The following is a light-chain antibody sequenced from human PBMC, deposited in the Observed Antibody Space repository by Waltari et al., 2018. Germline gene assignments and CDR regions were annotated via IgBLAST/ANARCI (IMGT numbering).Light chain of an antibody. Sequence: QSALTQPASVSGSPGQSITISCTGTSSDVGAYNYVSWYQQHPGKAPKLMIYDVSNRPSGVSNRLPGSKAGNTASLTISGLQAEDEADYYCSSSTSSNTLAFGGGTKLTVL. J-gene: IGLJ2*01. V-gene: IGLV2-14*03. CDR1: SSDVGAYNY. CDR3: SSSTSSNTLA. CDR2: DVS.